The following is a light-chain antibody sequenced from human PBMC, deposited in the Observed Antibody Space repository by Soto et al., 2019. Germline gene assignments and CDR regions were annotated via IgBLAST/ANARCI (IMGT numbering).Light chain of an antibody. V-gene: IGKV2-24*01. CDR2: KIS. J-gene: IGKJ2*01. Sequence: DIVLTQTRLSSPVTLGQPASISCRSRQSLVHIDGNTVFNWLQQRPGQPPRLLISKISNRFPGVRDRLSGSGAGKDFTLTIIRVEAEDVGVYYCMQATQSDTFGQGTWLESK. CDR3: MQATQSDT. CDR1: QSLVHIDGNTV.